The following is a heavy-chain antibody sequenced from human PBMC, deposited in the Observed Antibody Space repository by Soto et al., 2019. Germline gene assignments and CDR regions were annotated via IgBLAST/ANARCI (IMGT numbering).Heavy chain of an antibody. D-gene: IGHD2-2*01. V-gene: IGHV3-23*01. J-gene: IGHJ4*02. CDR3: PRNPGYCSSNSCYFYFDC. Sequence: PGGSLRLSCAASGFTFSKYAMSWVRQAPGKGLEWVSGISGSGGNTYYADSVKGRFTVSRDNSKNTQYLQMSSLRAEDTAKDYCPRNPGYCSSNSCYFYFDCCGQGTQVTVSS. CDR1: GFTFSKYA. CDR2: ISGSGGNT.